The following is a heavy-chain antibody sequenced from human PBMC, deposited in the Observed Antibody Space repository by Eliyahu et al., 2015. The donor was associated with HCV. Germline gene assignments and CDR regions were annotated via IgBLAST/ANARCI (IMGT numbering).Heavy chain of an antibody. J-gene: IGHJ5*02. CDR1: GASIXTYX. Sequence: QVQLQESGPGLVKPSETLSLTCTVSGASIXTYXWSWIRQPPGKGLEWIGYIHYSGSTNYNPSLKSRVTMSLDTSKNQFSLNLTSVTAADTAMYYCASGGGGIAVTGTGGWFDPWGQGTLVTVSS. D-gene: IGHD6-19*01. CDR3: ASGGGGIAVTGTGGWFDP. CDR2: IHYSGST. V-gene: IGHV4-59*01.